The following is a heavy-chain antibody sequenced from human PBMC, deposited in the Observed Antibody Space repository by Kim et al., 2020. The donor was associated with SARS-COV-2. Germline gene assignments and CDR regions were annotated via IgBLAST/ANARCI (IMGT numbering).Heavy chain of an antibody. J-gene: IGHJ6*02. D-gene: IGHD3-10*02. Sequence: GGSLRLSCAASGFTYSSYGMHWVRQAPGKGLEWVAVIWYDGSNKYYADSVKGRFTISRDNSKNTLYLQMNSLRAEDTAVYYCARGKRVDYVPRMDVWGQGTTVTVSS. CDR1: GFTYSSYG. CDR3: ARGKRVDYVPRMDV. CDR2: IWYDGSNK. V-gene: IGHV3-33*01.